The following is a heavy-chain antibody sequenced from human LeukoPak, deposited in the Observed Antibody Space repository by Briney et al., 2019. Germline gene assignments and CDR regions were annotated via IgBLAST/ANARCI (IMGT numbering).Heavy chain of an antibody. V-gene: IGHV3-21*06. CDR1: GLTFSTDT. D-gene: IGHD3-9*01. Sequence: PGGSLRLSCAASGLTFSTDTMNWVRQAPGKGLEWVSSISSGSSYIYYADSMKGRFTVSRDNAKNSLYLQMNSLKAEDTAVYFCASHYDIDYWGQGTLVTASS. CDR2: ISSGSSYI. J-gene: IGHJ4*02. CDR3: ASHYDIDY.